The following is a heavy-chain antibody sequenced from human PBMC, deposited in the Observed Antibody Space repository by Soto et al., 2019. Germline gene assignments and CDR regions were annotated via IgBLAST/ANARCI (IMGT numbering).Heavy chain of an antibody. V-gene: IGHV1-18*01. D-gene: IGHD4-17*01. CDR2: ISAYNGNT. J-gene: IGHJ4*02. Sequence: QVQLVQSGAEVKKPGASVKVSCKASGYTFTGYSVGWVRQAPGQGLEWMGWISAYNGNTNYAQKFQARLTMTTDASTSTAYMELRSLRSDDTAVYYCARPSGSYGDYAWSLKYWGQGTLVTVSS. CDR3: ARPSGSYGDYAWSLKY. CDR1: GYTFTGYS.